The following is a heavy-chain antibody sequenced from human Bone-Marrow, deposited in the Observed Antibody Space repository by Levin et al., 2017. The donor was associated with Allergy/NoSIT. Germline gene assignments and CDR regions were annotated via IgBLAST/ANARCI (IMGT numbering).Heavy chain of an antibody. Sequence: GESLKISCAASGFTVSSNYMSWVRQAPGKGPEWVSVIYSGGSTYYADSVKGRFTISRDNSKNTLYLHLNSLIAEDTAVYYCARGWFGELLSQWGQGTLVTVSS. CDR2: IYSGGST. CDR1: GFTVSSNY. CDR3: ARGWFGELLSQ. J-gene: IGHJ4*02. V-gene: IGHV3-53*01. D-gene: IGHD3-10*01.